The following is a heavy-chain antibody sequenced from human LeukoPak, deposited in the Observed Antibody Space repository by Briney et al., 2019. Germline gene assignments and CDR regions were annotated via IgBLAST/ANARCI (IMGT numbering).Heavy chain of an antibody. V-gene: IGHV3-33*01. CDR2: ICYDGSNK. CDR3: ARGVGDIVLVDGMDV. J-gene: IGHJ6*02. D-gene: IGHD2-2*01. CDR1: GFTFSSYG. Sequence: GRSLRLSCAASGFTFSSYGMHWVRQAPGKGLEWVAVICYDGSNKYYADSVKGRFTISRDNSKNTLYLQMNSLRAEDTAVYYCARGVGDIVLVDGMDVWGQGTTVTVSS.